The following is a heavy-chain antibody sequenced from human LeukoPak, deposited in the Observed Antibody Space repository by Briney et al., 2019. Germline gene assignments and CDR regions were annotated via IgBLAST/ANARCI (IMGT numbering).Heavy chain of an antibody. CDR2: IYYSGST. J-gene: IGHJ4*02. Sequence: SETLSLTCTVSGGSISNSYWSWIRQTPGKGLEWIGSIYYSGSTNYNPSLKSRVTISVDTSKNQLSLKLSSVTAADTAVYYCAREEYKFGIAVAGYFDYWGQGTLVTVSS. CDR1: GGSISNSY. CDR3: AREEYKFGIAVAGYFDY. D-gene: IGHD6-19*01. V-gene: IGHV4-59*01.